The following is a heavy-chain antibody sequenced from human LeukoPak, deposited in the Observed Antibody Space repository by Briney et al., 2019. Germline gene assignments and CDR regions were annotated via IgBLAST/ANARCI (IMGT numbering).Heavy chain of an antibody. CDR3: ARDLAQWLVLGY. CDR2: IYVGGST. D-gene: IGHD6-19*01. V-gene: IGHV3-66*01. CDR1: GFTVSSNY. Sequence: GGSLRLSCAASGFTVSSNYMSWVRQAPGKGLEWLSVIYVGGSTFYADSVKGRFTISRDNSKNTLYLQMNSLRAEDTAVYYCARDLAQWLVLGYWGQGTLVTVSS. J-gene: IGHJ4*02.